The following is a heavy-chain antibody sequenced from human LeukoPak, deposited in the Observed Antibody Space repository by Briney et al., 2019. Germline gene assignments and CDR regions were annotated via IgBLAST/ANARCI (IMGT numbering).Heavy chain of an antibody. Sequence: ASVKVSCKASGYTFTSYAMHWVRQAPGQRLEWMGWINAGNGNTKYSQKFQGRVTITRDTSASTAYMELSSLRSEDTAVYYCASGYCSSTSCYKAKGILDYWGQGTLVTVSS. D-gene: IGHD2-2*02. J-gene: IGHJ4*02. CDR2: INAGNGNT. V-gene: IGHV1-3*01. CDR1: GYTFTSYA. CDR3: ASGYCSSTSCYKAKGILDY.